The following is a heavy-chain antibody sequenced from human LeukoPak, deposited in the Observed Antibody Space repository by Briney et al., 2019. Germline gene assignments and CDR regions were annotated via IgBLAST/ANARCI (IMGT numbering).Heavy chain of an antibody. CDR2: ISWDGGST. CDR1: GFTFDDYT. D-gene: IGHD6-19*01. J-gene: IGHJ4*02. CDR3: AKDIGGPSSGWYSDY. Sequence: GGSLRLSCAASGFTFDDYTMHWVRQAPGRGLEWVSLISWDGGSTYYADSVKGRFTISRDNSKNSLYLQMNSLRTEDTALYYCAKDIGGPSSGWYSDYWGQGTLVTVSS. V-gene: IGHV3-43*01.